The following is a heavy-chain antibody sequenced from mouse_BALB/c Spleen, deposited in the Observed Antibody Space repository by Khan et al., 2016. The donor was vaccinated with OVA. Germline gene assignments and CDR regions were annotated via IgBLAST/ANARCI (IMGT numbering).Heavy chain of an antibody. CDR2: INPNNGGT. D-gene: IGHD1-1*01. Sequence: VQLQQSGAELVKPGASVKLSCKASGYTFTSFYMYWVKQRPGQGLEWIGEINPNNGGTNVNEKFKSKATLTVDKSSSTAYMEHSSLTSEDSAVYYCTRGGYGSPFAYWGQGTLVTVSA. J-gene: IGHJ3*01. CDR1: GYTFTSFY. CDR3: TRGGYGSPFAY. V-gene: IGHV1S81*02.